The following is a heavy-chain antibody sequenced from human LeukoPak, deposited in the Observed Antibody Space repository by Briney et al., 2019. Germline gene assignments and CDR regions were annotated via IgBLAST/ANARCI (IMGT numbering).Heavy chain of an antibody. Sequence: GASVKVSCKASGYTFTSYGISWVRQAPGQGLEWMGWISAYNGNTNYAQKLQGRVTMTTDTSTSTAYMELRGLRSDDTAVYYCARESPGYYDSSGYYSPNFDYWGQGTLVTVSS. J-gene: IGHJ4*02. CDR1: GYTFTSYG. D-gene: IGHD3-22*01. CDR3: ARESPGYYDSSGYYSPNFDY. CDR2: ISAYNGNT. V-gene: IGHV1-18*01.